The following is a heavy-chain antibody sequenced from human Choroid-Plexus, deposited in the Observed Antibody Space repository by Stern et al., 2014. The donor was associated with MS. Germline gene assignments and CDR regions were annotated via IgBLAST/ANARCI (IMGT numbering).Heavy chain of an antibody. CDR3: AKDRQWSTYFFDY. Sequence: VHLVESGGGVAQPGRPLILSCAASGFTFSNFGMHWVRQAPGKGLEWVALISYDGSDKSYADSVKGRFTIFRDNSKNTLYMHMNSLRAEDTAVYYCAKDRQWSTYFFDYWGQGSLVTVSS. CDR2: ISYDGSDK. CDR1: GFTFSNFG. J-gene: IGHJ4*02. V-gene: IGHV3-30*18. D-gene: IGHD2-15*01.